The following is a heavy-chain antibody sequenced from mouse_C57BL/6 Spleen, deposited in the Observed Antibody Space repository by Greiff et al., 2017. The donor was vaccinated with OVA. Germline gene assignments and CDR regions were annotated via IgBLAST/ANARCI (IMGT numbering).Heavy chain of an antibody. CDR2: IDPSDSYT. CDR1: GYTFTSYW. J-gene: IGHJ3*01. D-gene: IGHD1-1*01. Sequence: QVQLQQSGAELVRPGTSVKLSCKASGYTFTSYWMHWVKQRPGQGLEWIGVIDPSDSYTNYNQKFKGKATLTVDTSSSTAYMQLSSLTSEDSAVYYCARQDYGTDWFAYWGQGTLVTVSA. CDR3: ARQDYGTDWFAY. V-gene: IGHV1-59*01.